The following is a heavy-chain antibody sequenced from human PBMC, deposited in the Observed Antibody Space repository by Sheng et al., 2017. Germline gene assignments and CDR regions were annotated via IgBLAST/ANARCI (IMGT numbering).Heavy chain of an antibody. D-gene: IGHD1-26*01. CDR1: GFTLSNYA. CDR3: ASSLTRRAPFSSSIVGAPGY. V-gene: IGHV3-30*04. Sequence: QVQLVESGGGVVQPGRSLRLSCAASGFTLSNYAMHWVRQAPGKGLEWVAVISYDGSNKYYADSVKGRFTISRDNSKNTLYLQMDSLRTEDTAVYMCASSLTRRAPFSSSIVGAPGYWGQGTLVTVSS. J-gene: IGHJ4*02. CDR2: ISYDGSNK.